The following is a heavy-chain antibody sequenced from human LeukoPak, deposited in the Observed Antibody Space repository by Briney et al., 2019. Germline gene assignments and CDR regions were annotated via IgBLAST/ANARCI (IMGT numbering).Heavy chain of an antibody. CDR2: IIPIFGTA. J-gene: IGHJ6*03. CDR3: ARWTPGNSDMDV. D-gene: IGHD4-23*01. Sequence: SVKVSCKASGGTFSSYAISWVRQAPGQGLEWMGRIIPIFGTANYAQKFQGRVTITTDESTSTAYMELSSLRSEDTAVYHCARWTPGNSDMDVWGKGTTVTVSS. CDR1: GGTFSSYA. V-gene: IGHV1-69*05.